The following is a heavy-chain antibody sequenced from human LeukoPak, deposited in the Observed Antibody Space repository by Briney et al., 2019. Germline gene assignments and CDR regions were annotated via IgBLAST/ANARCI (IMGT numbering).Heavy chain of an antibody. Sequence: GGSLTLSCAASGFTFTSSAMSWVRQAPGKGLEWVTAISNNGGYTYYADSVQGRLTISTDKSKSPLCLQMNSLRAEDTAVYYCAKQLGYCSDGSCYFPYWGQGALVTVSS. CDR3: AKQLGYCSDGSCYFPY. CDR2: ISNNGGYT. CDR1: GFTFTSSA. D-gene: IGHD2-15*01. V-gene: IGHV3-23*01. J-gene: IGHJ4*02.